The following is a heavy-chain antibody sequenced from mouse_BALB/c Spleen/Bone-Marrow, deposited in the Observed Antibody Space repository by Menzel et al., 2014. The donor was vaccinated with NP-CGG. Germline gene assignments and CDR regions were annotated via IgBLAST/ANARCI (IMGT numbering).Heavy chain of an antibody. CDR1: GFTFSSYA. CDR2: ISSGGSYT. Sequence: EVMLVESGGGLVKPGGSLKLSCAASGFTFSSYAMSWVRQSPDKRLEWVAEISSGGSYTYYPDTVTGRFTISRDNAKNTLYLEMSSLRSDDTAMYYCASGDVYFAYWGQGTLVTVSA. J-gene: IGHJ3*01. V-gene: IGHV5-9-4*01. CDR3: ASGDVYFAY.